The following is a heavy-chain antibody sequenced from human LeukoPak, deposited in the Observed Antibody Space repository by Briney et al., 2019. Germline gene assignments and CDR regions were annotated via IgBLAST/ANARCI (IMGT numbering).Heavy chain of an antibody. J-gene: IGHJ5*02. CDR3: ARGQRLVNP. Sequence: SETLSLTCTVSGGSISSYYWSWIRQPPGKGLEWIGYIYYSGSTNYNPSLKSRVTISVDTSKNQFSLKLSSVTAADTAVYYCARGQRLVNPWGQGTLVTVSS. CDR1: GGSISSYY. D-gene: IGHD6-13*01. V-gene: IGHV4-59*01. CDR2: IYYSGST.